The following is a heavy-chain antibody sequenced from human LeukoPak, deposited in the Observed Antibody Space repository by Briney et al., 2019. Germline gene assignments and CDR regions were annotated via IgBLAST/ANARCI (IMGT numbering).Heavy chain of an antibody. D-gene: IGHD2-15*01. V-gene: IGHV3-30*04. CDR1: GFNFRNYA. Sequence: PGRSLRLSCAASGFNFRNYAIPWVRQAPGKGLEWVAVISYDGRNKLYADSVKGRFTISRDNSKNTLYLQMNSLRVEDTAVYYCAREKGYCSGGSCPDAFDTWGQGTMVTVPS. CDR3: AREKGYCSGGSCPDAFDT. CDR2: ISYDGRNK. J-gene: IGHJ3*02.